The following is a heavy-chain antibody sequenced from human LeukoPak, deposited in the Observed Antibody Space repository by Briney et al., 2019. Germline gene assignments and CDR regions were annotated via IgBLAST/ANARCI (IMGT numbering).Heavy chain of an antibody. D-gene: IGHD6-6*01. Sequence: PSQTLSLTCTVSGGSVTSGGYYWSWIRQHPGKGLEWIGYVYYTGSTYYNPSLKSRVTISPDTSRNQFSLKVSSVTAADTAVYYCARISADRYGMDVWGQGTTVTVSS. J-gene: IGHJ6*02. CDR1: GGSVTSGGYY. V-gene: IGHV4-31*03. CDR2: VYYTGST. CDR3: ARISADRYGMDV.